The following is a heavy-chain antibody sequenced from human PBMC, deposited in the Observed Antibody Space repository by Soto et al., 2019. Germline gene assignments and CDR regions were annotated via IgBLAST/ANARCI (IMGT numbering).Heavy chain of an antibody. CDR2: IIPIFGTA. CDR1: GGTFSSYS. D-gene: IGHD2-21*02. V-gene: IGHV1-69*13. Sequence: GASVKVSCKASGGTFSSYSISWGRQAPGQGLEWMGGIIPIFGTANYAQKFQGRVTITADESTSTAYMELSSLRSEDTAVYYCARDCGGDCLNHVADAFDIWGQGTMVTVSS. J-gene: IGHJ3*02. CDR3: ARDCGGDCLNHVADAFDI.